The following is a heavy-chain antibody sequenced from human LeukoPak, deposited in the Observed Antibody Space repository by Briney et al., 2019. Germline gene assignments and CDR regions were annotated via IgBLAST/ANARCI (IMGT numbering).Heavy chain of an antibody. CDR2: IYYSGSS. CDR3: ARILIAVAGTRAFDI. D-gene: IGHD6-19*01. Sequence: SQTLSLTCTVSGGSISSGGYYWSWIRQHPGKGLEWIGYIYYSGSSYYNPSLKRRTTISVDTSKNQFSLKLSSVTAADTAVYYCARILIAVAGTRAFDICGQGTMVTVSS. J-gene: IGHJ3*02. V-gene: IGHV4-31*03. CDR1: GGSISSGGYY.